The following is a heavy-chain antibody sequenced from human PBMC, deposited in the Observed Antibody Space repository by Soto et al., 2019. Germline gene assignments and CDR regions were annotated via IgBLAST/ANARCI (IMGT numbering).Heavy chain of an antibody. J-gene: IGHJ4*02. Sequence: AAVKVSCKASGGTFSSYAISWGRQAPGQGLEWMGGIIPIFGTANYAQKFQGRVTITADESTSTAYMELSSLRSEDTAVYYCARVTGSSMTARSSNYFDYRCPATLVTVS. CDR2: IIPIFGTA. CDR3: ARVTGSSMTARSSNYFDY. D-gene: IGHD6-6*01. CDR1: GGTFSSYA. V-gene: IGHV1-69*13.